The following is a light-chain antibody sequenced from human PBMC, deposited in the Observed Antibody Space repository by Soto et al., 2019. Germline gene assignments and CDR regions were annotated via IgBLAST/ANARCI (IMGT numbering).Light chain of an antibody. CDR1: QSISSY. J-gene: IGKJ2*01. Sequence: DIQMTQSPSSLSASVGDRVTITCRASQSISSYLNWYQQKPGKAPKFLIYSASSLQSGVPSRFSGSGSGTDFTLTISSLQPEDFATYYCLQSFSNPVYTFGQGTKVDIK. CDR3: LQSFSNPVYT. CDR2: SAS. V-gene: IGKV1-39*01.